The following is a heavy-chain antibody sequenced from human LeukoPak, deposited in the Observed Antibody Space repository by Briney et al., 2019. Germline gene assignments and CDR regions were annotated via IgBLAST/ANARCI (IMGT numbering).Heavy chain of an antibody. CDR1: GGTFSRNA. V-gene: IGHV1-69*01. Sequence: SVKVSCTASGGTFSRNAISWVRQAPGQGLEWMGGIIPIFGTANYAQKFQGRVTITADESTSTAYMELSSLRSEDTAVYYCARDLRNYYDSSGLNWFDPWGQGTLVTVSS. J-gene: IGHJ5*02. CDR3: ARDLRNYYDSSGLNWFDP. CDR2: IIPIFGTA. D-gene: IGHD3-22*01.